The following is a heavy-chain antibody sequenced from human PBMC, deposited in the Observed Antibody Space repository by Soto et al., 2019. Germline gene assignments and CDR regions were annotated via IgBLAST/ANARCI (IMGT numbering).Heavy chain of an antibody. V-gene: IGHV3-30-3*01. Sequence: QVQLVQSGAEVKKPGSSVKVSCKASGGTFSSYAMHWVRQAPGKGLEWVAVISYDGSNKYYADSVKGRFTISRDNSKNTLYLQMNSLRAEDTAVYYCARDGGYCTNGVCGYYFDYWGQGTLVTVSS. D-gene: IGHD2-8*01. CDR2: ISYDGSNK. CDR1: GGTFSSYA. J-gene: IGHJ4*02. CDR3: ARDGGYCTNGVCGYYFDY.